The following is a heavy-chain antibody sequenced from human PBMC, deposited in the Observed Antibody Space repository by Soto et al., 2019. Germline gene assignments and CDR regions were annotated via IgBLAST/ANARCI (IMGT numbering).Heavy chain of an antibody. CDR1: GGSISSGGYY. D-gene: IGHD2-21*02. Sequence: PLETLSLTCTVSGGSISSGGYYWSWIRQHPGKGLEWIGYIYYSGSTYYNPSLKSRVTISVDTSKNQFSLKLSSVTAADTAVYYCARVCGGDCHNAFDIWGQGTMVTVSS. CDR3: ARVCGGDCHNAFDI. CDR2: IYYSGST. V-gene: IGHV4-31*03. J-gene: IGHJ3*02.